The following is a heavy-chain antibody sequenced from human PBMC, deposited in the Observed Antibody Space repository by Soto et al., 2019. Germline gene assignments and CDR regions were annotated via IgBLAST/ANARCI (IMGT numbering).Heavy chain of an antibody. Sequence: SVKVSCKASGGNFSSYAISWVRQAPGQGLEWMGGIIPIFGTANYAQKFQGRVTITADESTSTAYMELSSLRSEDTAVYDCASGRPAYYFLFSCQATLLTRSS. CDR2: IIPIFGTA. J-gene: IGHJ4*02. CDR1: GGNFSSYA. V-gene: IGHV1-69*13. CDR3: ASGRPAYYFLF.